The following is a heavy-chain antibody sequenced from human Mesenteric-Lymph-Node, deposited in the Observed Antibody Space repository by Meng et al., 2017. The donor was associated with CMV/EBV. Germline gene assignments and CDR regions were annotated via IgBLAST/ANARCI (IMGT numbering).Heavy chain of an antibody. Sequence: SETLSLTCTVSGGSISSSSYYWGWIRQPPGKGLEWIGSIYYSGSTYYNPSLKSRVTISVDTSKNQFSLKLSSVTAADTAVYYCARDITIFGVVGSMDVWGQGTTVTVSS. V-gene: IGHV4-39*07. D-gene: IGHD3-3*01. CDR3: ARDITIFGVVGSMDV. CDR2: IYYSGST. CDR1: GGSISSSSYY. J-gene: IGHJ6*02.